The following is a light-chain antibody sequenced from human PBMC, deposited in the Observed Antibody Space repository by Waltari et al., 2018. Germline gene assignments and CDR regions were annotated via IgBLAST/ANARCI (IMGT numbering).Light chain of an antibody. CDR2: EDD. V-gene: IGLV6-57*03. Sequence: NFMLTQPHSVSESPGETVTISCTRSSGNIASNFVQWYQLRPGTAPTTVIYEDDQRPSGVPDQFSGAIDSSSTSASLTISGLKTEDEADYYCQSYDTNNQVFGGGTKLTVL. CDR3: QSYDTNNQV. J-gene: IGLJ2*01. CDR1: SGNIASNF.